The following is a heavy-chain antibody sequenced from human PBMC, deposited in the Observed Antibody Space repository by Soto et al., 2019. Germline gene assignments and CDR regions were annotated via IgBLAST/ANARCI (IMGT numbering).Heavy chain of an antibody. Sequence: SETLSLTCTVSGGSISSGGYYWSWIRQHPGKGLEWMGYIYYSGGTYYNPSLKSRVTISVDTSKNQFSLKLSSVTAADTAVYYCARVSMRAYCSSTSCYGAFDIWGQGTMXTVSS. V-gene: IGHV4-31*03. CDR1: GGSISSGGYY. J-gene: IGHJ3*02. CDR3: ARVSMRAYCSSTSCYGAFDI. D-gene: IGHD2-2*01. CDR2: IYYSGGT.